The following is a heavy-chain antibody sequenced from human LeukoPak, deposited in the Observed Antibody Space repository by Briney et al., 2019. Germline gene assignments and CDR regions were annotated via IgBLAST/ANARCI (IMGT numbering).Heavy chain of an antibody. CDR1: GFTFSSYA. D-gene: IGHD6-13*01. Sequence: PGESLRLSCAASGFTFSSYAMSWVRQAPGKGLELVSAISGSGGSTYYADSVKGRFTISRDNSKNTLYLQMNSLRAEDTAVYYCPKRYSSSWELDYWGQGTLLTVSS. V-gene: IGHV3-23*01. CDR2: ISGSGGST. CDR3: PKRYSSSWELDY. J-gene: IGHJ4*02.